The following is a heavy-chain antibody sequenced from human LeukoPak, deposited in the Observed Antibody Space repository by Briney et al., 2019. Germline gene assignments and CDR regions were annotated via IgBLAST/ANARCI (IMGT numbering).Heavy chain of an antibody. Sequence: ASVKVSCKASGYSFIGYGISWVRQAPGQGLEWMGWISAYNGNTHYAQNLQGRVTMTTDTSTSTAYMEVRSLRSDDTAVYYSARVHDFWSGYSANYYYYYMDVWGKGTTVTVSS. D-gene: IGHD3-3*01. V-gene: IGHV1-18*01. J-gene: IGHJ6*03. CDR1: GYSFIGYG. CDR2: ISAYNGNT. CDR3: ARVHDFWSGYSANYYYYYMDV.